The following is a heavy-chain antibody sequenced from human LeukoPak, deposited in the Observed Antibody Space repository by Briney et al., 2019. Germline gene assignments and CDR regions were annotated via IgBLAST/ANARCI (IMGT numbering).Heavy chain of an antibody. CDR2: IKSDASTT. CDR1: GFTFSSYW. J-gene: IGHJ4*02. V-gene: IGHV3-74*01. D-gene: IGHD3-22*01. Sequence: GGSLRLSCAASGFTFSSYWMHWVRQAPGKGLVWVSLIKSDASTTIYADSVKGRFTISRDHAKNTVDLQLNSLRAEDTAVYYCAKGDTTYYYDSSGYYDYWGQGTLVTVSS. CDR3: AKGDTTYYYDSSGYYDY.